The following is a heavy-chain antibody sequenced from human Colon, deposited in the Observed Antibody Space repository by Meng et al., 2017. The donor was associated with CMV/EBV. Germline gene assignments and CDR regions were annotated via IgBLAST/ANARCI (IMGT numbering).Heavy chain of an antibody. CDR2: ISSDGTEK. V-gene: IGHV3-33*07. J-gene: IGHJ4*02. Sequence: GESLKISCVVSGITIQSHGLYWVRQAPGKGLEWVASISSDGTEKSYADSVKGRFIISRDNSKNTQFLEMNNVKDEDTALYFCATGGGTQAAALGVFDFWGQGTLVTVSS. CDR1: GITIQSHG. D-gene: IGHD6-25*01. CDR3: ATGGGTQAAALGVFDF.